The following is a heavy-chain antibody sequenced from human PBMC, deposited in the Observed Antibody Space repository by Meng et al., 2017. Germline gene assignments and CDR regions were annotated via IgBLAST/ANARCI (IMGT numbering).Heavy chain of an antibody. D-gene: IGHD2-15*01. V-gene: IGHV4-34*01. J-gene: IGHJ4*02. Sequence: QVQLQQWGAGLLKHSETLSLTCSAYGGSFSGYYWSWIRQPPGKGLEWIGEINHSGSTNYNPSLKSRVTISVDTSKNQFSLKLSSVTAADTAVYYCACPAKLGYCSGGSCYSFENWGQGTLVTVSS. CDR2: INHSGST. CDR3: ACPAKLGYCSGGSCYSFEN. CDR1: GGSFSGYY.